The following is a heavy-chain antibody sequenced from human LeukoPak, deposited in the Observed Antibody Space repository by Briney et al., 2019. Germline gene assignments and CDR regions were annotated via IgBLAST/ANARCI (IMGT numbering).Heavy chain of an antibody. J-gene: IGHJ3*01. CDR3: VKDLRRARGALDV. V-gene: IGHV3-30*18. Sequence: GNSLRLSCTASGFTFRAYAMHWVRQAPGKGLEWVALISNDGDKKYYADSVKGRFTISRDNSKSSFDLQVNSLRVEDTAVYYCVKDLRRARGALDVWGQGTTVTVFS. CDR2: ISNDGDKK. CDR1: GFTFRAYA.